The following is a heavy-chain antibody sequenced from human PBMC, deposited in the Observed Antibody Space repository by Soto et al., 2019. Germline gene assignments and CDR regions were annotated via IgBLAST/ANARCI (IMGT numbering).Heavy chain of an antibody. CDR1: GFICGSYD. D-gene: IGHD2-8*02. V-gene: IGHV3-23*01. CDR3: AKATATGGGDFDI. Sequence: GGSLRLSCAASGFICGSYDMSWVRQAPGKGLEWVSTILVDGRTFYVDSVKGRFTISRDSSQNTVYLQMNSLTAGDTALYYCAKATATGGGDFDICGQGTEVTVSS. J-gene: IGHJ3*02. CDR2: ILVDGRT.